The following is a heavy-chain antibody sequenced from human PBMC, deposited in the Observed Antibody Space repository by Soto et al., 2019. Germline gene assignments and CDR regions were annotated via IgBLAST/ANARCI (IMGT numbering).Heavy chain of an antibody. V-gene: IGHV3-9*01. Sequence: EVQLVESGGGLVQPGRSLRLSCAASGFTFDDYAMHWVRQAPGKGLEWVSGISWNSGSIGYADSVKGRFTISRDNAKNSLYLQMNSLRAEDTALYYCAKDVEPAAMLGWFEPWGQGTLVTVSS. CDR3: AKDVEPAAMLGWFEP. D-gene: IGHD2-2*01. J-gene: IGHJ5*02. CDR1: GFTFDDYA. CDR2: ISWNSGSI.